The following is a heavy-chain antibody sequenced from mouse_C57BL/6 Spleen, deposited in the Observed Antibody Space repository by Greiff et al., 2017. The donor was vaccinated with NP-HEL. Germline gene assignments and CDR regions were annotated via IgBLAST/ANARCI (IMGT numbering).Heavy chain of an antibody. V-gene: IGHV1-5*01. CDR3: TREGITTVVAPMDY. CDR1: GYTFTSYW. J-gene: IGHJ4*01. D-gene: IGHD1-1*01. Sequence: EVQRVESGTVLARPGASVKMSCKTSGYTFTSYWMHWVKQRPGQGLEWIGAIYPGNSDTSYNQKFKGKAKLTAVTSASTAYMELSSLTNEDSAVYYCTREGITTVVAPMDYWGQGTSVTVSS. CDR2: IYPGNSDT.